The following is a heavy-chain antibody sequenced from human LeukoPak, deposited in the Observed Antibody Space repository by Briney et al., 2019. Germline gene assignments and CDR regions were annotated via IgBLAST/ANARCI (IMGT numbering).Heavy chain of an antibody. J-gene: IGHJ6*03. V-gene: IGHV1-69*13. CDR3: ARVPSVLGELSYYYYMDV. CDR2: IIPIFGTA. D-gene: IGHD3-10*01. Sequence: ASVKVSCKASGGTFSSYAISWVRQAPGQGLEWMGGIIPIFGTANYAQKFQGRVTITADESTSTAYMELSSLRSEDTAVYYCARVPSVLGELSYYYYMDVWGKGTTVTISS. CDR1: GGTFSSYA.